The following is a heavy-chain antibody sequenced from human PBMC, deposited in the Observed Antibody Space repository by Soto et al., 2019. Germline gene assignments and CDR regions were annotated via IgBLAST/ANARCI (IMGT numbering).Heavy chain of an antibody. V-gene: IGHV4-39*01. CDR1: GGSISSSSYY. CDR3: AGSYSSSWTYYYYYGMDV. Sequence: SETLSLTCTVSGGSISSSSYYWGWIRQPPGKGLEWIGSIYYSGSTYYNPSLKSRVTISVDTSKNQFSLKLSSVTAADTAVYYCAGSYSSSWTYYYYYGMDVWGQGTTVTVSS. D-gene: IGHD6-13*01. J-gene: IGHJ6*02. CDR2: IYYSGST.